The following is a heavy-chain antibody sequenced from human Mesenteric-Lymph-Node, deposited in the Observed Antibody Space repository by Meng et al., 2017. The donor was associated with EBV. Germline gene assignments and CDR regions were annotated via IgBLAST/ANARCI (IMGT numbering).Heavy chain of an antibody. CDR3: ARGEIVRGEWYFDL. D-gene: IGHD1-26*01. CDR1: GGSISSSNW. Sequence: QGQLQRSGPGLVRPSGTLSLTCFVSGGSISSSNWWSWVRQSPGKGLEWIGEIYHGGSTNYNPSLKSRVTMSVDKSQNQFSLKLTSVTAADRAIYYCARGEIVRGEWYFDLWGRGTLVTVSS. CDR2: IYHGGST. V-gene: IGHV4-4*02. J-gene: IGHJ2*01.